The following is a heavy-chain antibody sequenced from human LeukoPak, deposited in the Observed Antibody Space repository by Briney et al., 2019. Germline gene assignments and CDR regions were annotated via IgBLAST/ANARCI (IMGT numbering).Heavy chain of an antibody. D-gene: IGHD1-26*01. CDR1: GGSFSGYY. CDR2: INHSGST. V-gene: IGHV4-34*01. Sequence: PSETLSLTCAVYGGSFSGYYWSWIRQPPGKGLEWIGEINHSGSTNYNPSLKSRVTISVDTSKNQFSLKLSSVTAADTAVYYCARRGSGSFTNWGQGTLATVSS. CDR3: ARRGSGSFTN. J-gene: IGHJ4*02.